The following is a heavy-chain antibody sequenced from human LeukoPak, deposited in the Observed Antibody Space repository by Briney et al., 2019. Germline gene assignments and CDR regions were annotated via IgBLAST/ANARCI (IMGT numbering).Heavy chain of an antibody. J-gene: IGHJ4*02. V-gene: IGHV3-48*03. CDR2: ISSSGSTI. Sequence: PGGSLRLSCAASGFSVSSNFMSWVRQAPGKGLEWVSYISSSGSTIYYADSVKGRFTISRDNAKNSLYLQMNSLRAEDTAIYYCARDGEGCTSTSCYEWFDYWGQGTLVTVSS. D-gene: IGHD2-2*01. CDR1: GFSVSSNF. CDR3: ARDGEGCTSTSCYEWFDY.